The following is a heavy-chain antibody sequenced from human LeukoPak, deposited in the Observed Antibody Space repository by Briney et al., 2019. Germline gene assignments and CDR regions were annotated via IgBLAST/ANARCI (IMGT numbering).Heavy chain of an antibody. V-gene: IGHV4-38-2*02. CDR1: GYSISSGYY. CDR3: ARHKAHNWFDP. CDR2: IYHSGRT. Sequence: SETLSLTCTVSGYSISSGYYWGWIRQPPGKGLEWIGSIYHSGRTFYNPSLKSRVTISVDTSKNQFSLKLSSVTAADTAVYYCARHKAHNWFDPWGQGTLVTVSS. J-gene: IGHJ5*02.